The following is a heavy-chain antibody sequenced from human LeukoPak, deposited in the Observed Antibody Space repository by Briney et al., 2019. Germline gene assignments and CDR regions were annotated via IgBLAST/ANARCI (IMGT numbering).Heavy chain of an antibody. CDR3: ARDRFEAAHFDH. CDR1: GYTFTGYY. J-gene: IGHJ4*02. Sequence: ASVKVSCKASGYTFTGYYMHWLRQAPGQGLEWMGRINPNSGGTNYAQKFQGRVTMTRDTSISTAYMELSRLRSDDTAVYYCARDRFEAAHFDHWGQGTLVTVSS. V-gene: IGHV1-2*06. D-gene: IGHD6-13*01. CDR2: INPNSGGT.